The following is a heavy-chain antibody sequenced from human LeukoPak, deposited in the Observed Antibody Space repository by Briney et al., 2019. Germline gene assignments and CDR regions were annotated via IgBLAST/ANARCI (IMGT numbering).Heavy chain of an antibody. D-gene: IGHD6-13*01. Sequence: PGRSLRLSCAASGFTFSSYSMNWVRQAPGKGLEWVSSISSSSSYIYYADSVKGRFTISRDNAKNSLYLQMNSLRAEDTAVYYCARVEGPHHSSSWSSHDPFDYWGQGTLVTVSS. J-gene: IGHJ4*02. CDR3: ARVEGPHHSSSWSSHDPFDY. CDR1: GFTFSSYS. V-gene: IGHV3-21*01. CDR2: ISSSSSYI.